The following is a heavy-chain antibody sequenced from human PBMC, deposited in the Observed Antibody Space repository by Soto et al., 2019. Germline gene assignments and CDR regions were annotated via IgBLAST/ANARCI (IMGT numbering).Heavy chain of an antibody. CDR1: GYSFPSST. Sequence: QVQLMQSGAEVKRPGASVKVSCKASGYSFPSSTISWVRQAPGQGLEWMGWINAYNGNTKYTQKLQGRFTMTTDTSTSTAYMELENLRSDDTAMYFCAIANYGDNDYWGQGTLVTVSS. J-gene: IGHJ4*02. V-gene: IGHV1-18*01. D-gene: IGHD4-17*01. CDR2: INAYNGNT. CDR3: AIANYGDNDY.